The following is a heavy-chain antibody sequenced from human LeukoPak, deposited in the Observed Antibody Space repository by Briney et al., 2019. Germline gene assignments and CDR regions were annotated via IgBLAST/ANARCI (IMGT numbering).Heavy chain of an antibody. CDR1: SDFFSSVTDY. Sequence: SETLSLTCTVSSDFFSSVTDYWAWIRQPPGKGLEWIASGDYSGGTYYNPSLESRVAISADMSKNQISLKLSSVTAADTAVYYCARFGSSSSPRRFDPWGQGTLVTVSS. J-gene: IGHJ5*02. V-gene: IGHV4-39*01. D-gene: IGHD6-6*01. CDR3: ARFGSSSSPRRFDP. CDR2: GDYSGGT.